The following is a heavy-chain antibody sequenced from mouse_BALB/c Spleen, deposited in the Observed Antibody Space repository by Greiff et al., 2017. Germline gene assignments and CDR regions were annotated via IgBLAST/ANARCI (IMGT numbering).Heavy chain of an antibody. CDR1: GYSITSGYY. Sequence: EVKLEESGPGLVKPSQSLSLTCSVTGYSITSGYYWNWIRQFPGNKLEWMGYISYDGSNNYNPSLKNRISITRDTSKNQFFLKLNSVTTEDTATYYCASPLYWGQGTLVTVSA. V-gene: IGHV3-6*02. CDR3: ASPLY. J-gene: IGHJ3*01. CDR2: ISYDGSN.